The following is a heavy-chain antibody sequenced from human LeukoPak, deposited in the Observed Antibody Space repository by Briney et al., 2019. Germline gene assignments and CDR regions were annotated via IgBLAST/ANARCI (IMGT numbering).Heavy chain of an antibody. CDR2: IYYSGTT. CDR1: GGSISSGGYH. Sequence: PSQTLSLTCTVSGGSISSGGYHWSWIRQHPGKGLEWIGYIYYSGTTYYNPSLKSRVTISVDTSKNQFSLKLTSLTAADTAVYYCARDRSSWGLDCWGQGTLVTVSS. V-gene: IGHV4-31*03. D-gene: IGHD7-27*01. CDR3: ARDRSSWGLDC. J-gene: IGHJ4*02.